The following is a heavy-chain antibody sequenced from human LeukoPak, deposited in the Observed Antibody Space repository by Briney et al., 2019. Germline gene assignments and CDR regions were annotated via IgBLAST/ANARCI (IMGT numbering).Heavy chain of an antibody. CDR1: GFTFSSYG. D-gene: IGHD2-2*01. J-gene: IGHJ4*02. V-gene: IGHV3-30*18. CDR2: ISSDGSNE. CDR3: AKSRPYCSSISCSMGD. Sequence: GGSLRLSCAPSGFTFSSYGMHWVRQAPGEGLEWVAVISSDGSNEYYAESVKGRFTISRDNSKKTVFLQMNSLRPEDTAVYYCAKSRPYCSSISCSMGDWGQGTPVTVSS.